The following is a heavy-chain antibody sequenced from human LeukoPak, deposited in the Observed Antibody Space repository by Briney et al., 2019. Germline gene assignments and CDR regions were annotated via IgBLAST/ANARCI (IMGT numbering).Heavy chain of an antibody. CDR1: GGSISSYY. D-gene: IGHD5-18*01. V-gene: IGHV4-59*01. J-gene: IGHJ4*02. CDR2: IYYSGST. CDR3: ARGRDTATPFDY. Sequence: SETLSLTCTVSGGSISSYYWSWFRQPPGKGLEWIGYIYYSGSTNYNPSLKSRVTISVDTSKNQFSLKLSSVTAADTAVYYCARGRDTATPFDYWGQGTLVTVSS.